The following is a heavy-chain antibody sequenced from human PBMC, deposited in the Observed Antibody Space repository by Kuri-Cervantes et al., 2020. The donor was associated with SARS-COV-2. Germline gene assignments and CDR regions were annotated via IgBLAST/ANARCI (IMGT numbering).Heavy chain of an antibody. CDR2: SSAYSDDT. Sequence: ASVKVSCKASGYTLNTFGITWVRQAPGQGLEWMGRSSAYSDDTSSAEKFKGRVTMTQNTSTNTAYMEITDLRSDDTAIYFGARVSSMYLPTYYFDFWGQGSLVTVSS. V-gene: IGHV1-18*01. CDR3: ARVSSMYLPTYYFDF. J-gene: IGHJ4*02. CDR1: GYTLNTFG. D-gene: IGHD2-8*01.